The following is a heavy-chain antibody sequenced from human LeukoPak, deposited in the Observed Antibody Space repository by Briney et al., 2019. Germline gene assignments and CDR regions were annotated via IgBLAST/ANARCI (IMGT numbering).Heavy chain of an antibody. J-gene: IGHJ4*02. CDR2: IYYTGST. V-gene: IGHV4-59*08. Sequence: PSETLSLTCTVTGASMSDYYWSWIRQPPGKGLEWIGYIYYTGSTNYNPSPKSRVTMSVDTSKNQISLKLSSVTAADSAVYYCVRRVRYFGQNDYWGQGTLVTVSS. CDR3: VRRVRYFGQNDY. D-gene: IGHD3-9*01. CDR1: GASMSDYY.